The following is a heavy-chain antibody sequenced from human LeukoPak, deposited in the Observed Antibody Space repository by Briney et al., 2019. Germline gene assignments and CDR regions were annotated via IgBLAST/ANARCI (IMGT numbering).Heavy chain of an antibody. CDR2: IHYSGRT. J-gene: IGHJ3*02. V-gene: IGHV4-59*11. Sequence: PSETLSLTCSVSGDSISRHFWSWIRRPPGKGLEWIAFIHYSGRTKYNPSLQSRVTISVDTSENEFSLRLTSVTAADTAVYYCARLLDNDSSGDPDTFDMWGQGTVVTVSS. CDR3: ARLLDNDSSGDPDTFDM. CDR1: GDSISRHF. D-gene: IGHD3-22*01.